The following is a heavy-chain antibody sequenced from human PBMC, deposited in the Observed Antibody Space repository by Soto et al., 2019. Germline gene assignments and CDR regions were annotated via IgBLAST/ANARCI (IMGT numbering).Heavy chain of an antibody. V-gene: IGHV3-30*18. CDR3: AKVALGYCSGGSCYSYFDY. D-gene: IGHD2-15*01. CDR1: GFTFSSYG. CDR2: ISYDGSNK. Sequence: GGSLRLSCAASGFTFSSYGMHWVRQAPGKGLEWVAVISYDGSNKYYADSVKGRFTISRDNSKNTLYLQMNSLRAEDTAVYYCAKVALGYCSGGSCYSYFDYWGQGTLVTVSS. J-gene: IGHJ4*02.